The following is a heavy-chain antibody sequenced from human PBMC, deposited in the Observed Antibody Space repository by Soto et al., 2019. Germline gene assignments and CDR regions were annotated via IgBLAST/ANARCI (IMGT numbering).Heavy chain of an antibody. CDR1: GFTFDDYT. V-gene: IGHV3-43*01. Sequence: EVQLVESGGVVVQPGGSLRLSCAASGFTFDDYTMHWVRQAPGKGLGWVSLISWDGGSTYYTDSVKGRFTISRDNSKNSLYLQMNSLRTEDTALYYCAKGGDSGSYRFQHWGQGTLVTVSS. J-gene: IGHJ1*01. CDR2: ISWDGGST. D-gene: IGHD1-26*01. CDR3: AKGGDSGSYRFQH.